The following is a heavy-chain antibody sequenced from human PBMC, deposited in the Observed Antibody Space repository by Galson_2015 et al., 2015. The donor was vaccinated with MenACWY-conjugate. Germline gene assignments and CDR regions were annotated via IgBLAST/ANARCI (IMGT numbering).Heavy chain of an antibody. Sequence: SVKVSCRASGYLFTRYGISWVRQAPGQGLEWMGWITPTNDNTHYAQRFQGRVTMTTDTSTSTAYMELRSLRSDDTAVYFCARDHDFVWGTYPFDFGGQGTLVTVSS. CDR1: GYLFTRYG. V-gene: IGHV1-18*01. CDR2: ITPTNDNT. J-gene: IGHJ4*02. CDR3: ARDHDFVWGTYPFDF. D-gene: IGHD3-16*02.